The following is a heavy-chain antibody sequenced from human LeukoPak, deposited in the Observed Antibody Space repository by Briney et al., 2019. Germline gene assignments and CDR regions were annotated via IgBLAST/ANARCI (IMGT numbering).Heavy chain of an antibody. CDR1: GYTFTSYY. J-gene: IGHJ5*02. V-gene: IGHV1-46*01. Sequence: GASVKVSCKASGYTFTSYYMHWVRQAPGQGLEWMGIINPSGGSTSYAQKFQGRVTMTRDTSTSAVYMELSSLRSEDTAVYYCAREGEVPAANGGWFDPWGQGTLVTVSS. CDR3: AREGEVPAANGGWFDP. CDR2: INPSGGST. D-gene: IGHD2-2*01.